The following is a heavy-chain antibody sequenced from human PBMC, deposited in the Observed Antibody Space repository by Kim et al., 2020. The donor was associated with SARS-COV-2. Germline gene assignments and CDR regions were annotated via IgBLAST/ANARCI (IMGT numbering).Heavy chain of an antibody. D-gene: IGHD2-2*01. Sequence: ESMEGRFTISRTNSKNTLDLQMTSLRAEDTAVYYCAKDPGVPAAMENWFDPWGQGTLVTVSS. V-gene: IGHV3-23*01. J-gene: IGHJ5*02. CDR3: AKDPGVPAAMENWFDP.